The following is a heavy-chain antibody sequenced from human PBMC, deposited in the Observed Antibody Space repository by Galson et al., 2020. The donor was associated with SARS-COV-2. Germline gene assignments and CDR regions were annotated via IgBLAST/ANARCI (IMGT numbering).Heavy chain of an antibody. CDR3: AREFSGSLPLAPVALDY. D-gene: IGHD1-26*01. V-gene: IGHV3-30-3*01. Sequence: GGSLRLSCAASGFTFSSYAMHWVRQAPGKGLEWVAVISYDGSNKYYADSVKGRFTISRDNSKNTLYLQMNSLRAEDTAVYYCAREFSGSLPLAPVALDYWGQGTLVTVSS. CDR2: ISYDGSNK. J-gene: IGHJ4*02. CDR1: GFTFSSYA.